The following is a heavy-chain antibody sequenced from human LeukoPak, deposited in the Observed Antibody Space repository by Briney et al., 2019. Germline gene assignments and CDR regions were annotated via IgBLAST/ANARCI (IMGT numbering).Heavy chain of an antibody. CDR3: ARDAVDTANAV. CDR1: GFTFTTYW. D-gene: IGHD5-18*01. V-gene: IGHV3-74*01. J-gene: IGHJ6*02. CDR2: INSDGSIA. Sequence: GGSLRLSCAASGFTFTTYWMHWVRQAPGKGLVWVSHINSDGSIASYADSVKGRFTISRDNAKNTLYLQMNSLRAEDTAVYYCARDAVDTANAVWGQGTTVTVSS.